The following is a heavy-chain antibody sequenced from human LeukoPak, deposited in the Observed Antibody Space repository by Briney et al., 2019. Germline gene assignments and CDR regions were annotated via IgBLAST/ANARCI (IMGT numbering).Heavy chain of an antibody. D-gene: IGHD2-15*01. CDR2: IKQDGSEK. CDR3: ARGTDIVVVVAATTSYYFDY. CDR1: GFTFSSYW. Sequence: PGGSLSLSCAASGFTFSSYWMRWVRQAPGKGLEWVANIKQDGSEKYYVDSVKGRFTISRDNAKNSLHLQMNSLRAEDTAVYYCARGTDIVVVVAATTSYYFDYWGQGTLVTVSS. V-gene: IGHV3-7*01. J-gene: IGHJ4*02.